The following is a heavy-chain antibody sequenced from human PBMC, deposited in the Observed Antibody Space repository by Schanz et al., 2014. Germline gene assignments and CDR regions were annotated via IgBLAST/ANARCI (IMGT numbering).Heavy chain of an antibody. CDR2: MSYDGSIK. J-gene: IGHJ4*02. CDR3: AKDSTHIDIVLVPTAIDY. Sequence: QVQLAESGGGVVQPGRSLRLSCAAYGFTLSSYAMHWVRQAPGKGLEWVAAMSYDGSIKYYGDSVKGRFTISRDNSKNTLYLHMNTLRSEDAAVYYCAKDSTHIDIVLVPTAIDYWGQGTLVTVSS. V-gene: IGHV3-30*04. CDR1: GFTLSSYA. D-gene: IGHD2-2*01.